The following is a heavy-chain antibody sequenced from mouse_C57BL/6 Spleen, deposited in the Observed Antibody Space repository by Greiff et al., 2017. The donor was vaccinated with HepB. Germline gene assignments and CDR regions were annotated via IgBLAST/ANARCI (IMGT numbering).Heavy chain of an antibody. V-gene: IGHV5-17*01. J-gene: IGHJ3*01. D-gene: IGHD1-1*01. CDR2: ISSGSSTI. CDR3: ANCPSSYGSSYGAY. Sequence: EVKLMESGGGLVKPGGSLKLSCAASGFTFSDYGMHWVRQAPEKGLEWVAYISSGSSTIYYADTVKGRFTISRDNAKNTLFLQLTSLRSEDTAMYYCANCPSSYGSSYGAYWGQGTLVTVSA. CDR1: GFTFSDYG.